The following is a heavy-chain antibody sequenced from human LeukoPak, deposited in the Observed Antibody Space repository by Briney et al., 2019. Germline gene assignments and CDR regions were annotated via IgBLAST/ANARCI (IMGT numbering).Heavy chain of an antibody. J-gene: IGHJ3*02. CDR3: ARDDLSGYYAFDI. CDR2: IYHSGST. V-gene: IGHV4-4*02. D-gene: IGHD6-13*01. Sequence: PSGTLSLTCAVSGGSISSSNWWSWVRQPPGRRLEWIGEIYHSGSTNYNPSLKSRVTISVDKSKNQFSLKLNSVTAADTAVYYCARDDLSGYYAFDIWGQGTMVTVSS. CDR1: GGSISSSNW.